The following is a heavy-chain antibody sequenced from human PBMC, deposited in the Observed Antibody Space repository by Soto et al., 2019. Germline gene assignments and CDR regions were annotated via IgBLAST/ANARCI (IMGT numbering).Heavy chain of an antibody. V-gene: IGHV3-30*18. CDR3: AKVDYDFWSGRGGDFEC. Sequence: QAHLVESGGGLVQPGRSLRLSCVASGFTFRNYGMHWVRQAPGKGLEWVAVISKDGTYTYYGDPVKGRFTISRDNSENTIYLQMDSLRVEDTAMYYCAKVDYDFWSGRGGDFECWGQGTLVTVSS. D-gene: IGHD3-3*01. CDR2: ISKDGTYT. CDR1: GFTFRNYG. J-gene: IGHJ4*02.